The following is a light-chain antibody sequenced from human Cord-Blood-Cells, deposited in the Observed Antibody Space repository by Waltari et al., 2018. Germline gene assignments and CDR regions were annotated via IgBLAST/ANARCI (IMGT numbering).Light chain of an antibody. J-gene: IGLJ1*01. CDR3: SSYTSSSTYV. V-gene: IGLV2-14*01. CDR1: TSDVGGYNY. Sequence: QSALTQPDSVSGSPGQSITTSCTGTTSDVGGYNYISWYQQHPGQAPKLMIYDVSNRPSGVSNRFSGSKSGNTASLTISGLQAEDEADYYCSSYTSSSTYVFGTGTKVTVL. CDR2: DVS.